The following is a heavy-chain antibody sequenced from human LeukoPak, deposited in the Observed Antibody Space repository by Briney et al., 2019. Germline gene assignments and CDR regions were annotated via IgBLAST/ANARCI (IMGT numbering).Heavy chain of an antibody. CDR1: GGSISSGDYY. V-gene: IGHV4-30-4*01. CDR2: IYYSGST. J-gene: IGHJ5*02. CDR3: VTMEVAGTTESGFDP. D-gene: IGHD1-1*01. Sequence: PSETLSLTCTVSGGSISSGDYYWSWIRQPPGKVLEWIGYIYYSGSTYYNPSLKSRVTISVDTSKNQFSLKLSSVTAADTAVYYCVTMEVAGTTESGFDPWGQGTPVTVSS.